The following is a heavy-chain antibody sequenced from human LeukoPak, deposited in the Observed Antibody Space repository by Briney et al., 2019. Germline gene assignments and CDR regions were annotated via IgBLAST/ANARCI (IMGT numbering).Heavy chain of an antibody. V-gene: IGHV3-23*01. Sequence: PGESLRLSCAASGFTFSNSAMTWVRQAPGKGLEWVSSISGRTSDTYYADSVKGRFTISRDNSKNTLYLQLNSLRAEDTAVYYCAKADHSTVANNWGLGVDYWGQGTLVTVSS. CDR1: GFTFSNSA. J-gene: IGHJ4*02. CDR2: ISGRTSDT. CDR3: AKADHSTVANNWGLGVDY. D-gene: IGHD7-27*01.